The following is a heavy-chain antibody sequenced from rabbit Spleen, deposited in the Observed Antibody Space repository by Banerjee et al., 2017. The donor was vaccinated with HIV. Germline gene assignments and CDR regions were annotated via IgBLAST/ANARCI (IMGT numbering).Heavy chain of an antibody. V-gene: IGHV1S40*01. J-gene: IGHJ4*01. CDR2: IDPVFGST. CDR1: GASFSISSY. CDR3: ARDSGTNPYIDVYFNL. D-gene: IGHD7-1*01. Sequence: QSLEESGGDLVKPGASLTLTCTASGASFSISSYMCWVRQAPGKGLGWIGYIDPVFGSTYYASWVNGRFTISSHNAQNTLYLQLNSLTAADTATYFCARDSGTNPYIDVYFNLWGPGTLVTVS.